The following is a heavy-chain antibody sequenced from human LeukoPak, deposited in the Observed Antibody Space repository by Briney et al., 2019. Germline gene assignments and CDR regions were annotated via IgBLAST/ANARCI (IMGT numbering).Heavy chain of an antibody. CDR1: GFTFSSYS. Sequence: GGSLRLSCAASGFTFSSYSINWVRQAPGKGLEWVSSISSSSSYIYYADSVKGRFTISRDNAKNSLYLQMNSLRAEDTAVYYCARDVRAYSSSSSAFDIWGQGTMVTVS. J-gene: IGHJ3*02. D-gene: IGHD6-6*01. CDR2: ISSSSSYI. CDR3: ARDVRAYSSSSSAFDI. V-gene: IGHV3-21*01.